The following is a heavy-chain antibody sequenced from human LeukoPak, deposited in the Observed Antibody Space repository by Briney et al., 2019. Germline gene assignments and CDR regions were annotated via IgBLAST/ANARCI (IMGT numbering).Heavy chain of an antibody. J-gene: IGHJ4*02. V-gene: IGHV3-21*01. CDR3: ARDHEYSYGFDY. Sequence: PGGSLRLSCAASGFTFSSYSMNWVRQAPGKGLEWVSSISSSSSYIYCADSVKGRFTISRDNAKNSLYLQMNSLRAEDTAVYYCARDHEYSYGFDYWGQGTLVTVSS. CDR2: ISSSSSYI. D-gene: IGHD5-18*01. CDR1: GFTFSSYS.